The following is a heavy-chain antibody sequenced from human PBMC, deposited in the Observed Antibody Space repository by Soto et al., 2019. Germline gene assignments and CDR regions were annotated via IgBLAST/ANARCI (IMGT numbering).Heavy chain of an antibody. CDR1: AGSISTTNYY. CDR3: ARHVGGFVGINYYGVDV. CDR2: IYYSGST. J-gene: IGHJ6*02. V-gene: IGHV4-39*01. Sequence: QLQMQESGPGLMKPTETLSLTCTVSAGSISTTNYYWGWIRQPPGQGLEWIGNIYYSGSTYYNPSLQSRVTISVDTSKNQVALRLTSVTAADTAVYYCARHVGGFVGINYYGVDVWGQGTTVTVSS. D-gene: IGHD3-3*01.